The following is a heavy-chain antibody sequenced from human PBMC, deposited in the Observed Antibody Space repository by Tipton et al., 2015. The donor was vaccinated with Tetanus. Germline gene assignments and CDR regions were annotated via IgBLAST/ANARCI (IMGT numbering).Heavy chain of an antibody. D-gene: IGHD1-26*01. Sequence: TLSLTCTVSGGSISSGDYYWSWIRQPPGKGLEWIGYIYSSGSTYYNPSLKSRVTISVDTSKNQFSLKLSSVTAADTAVYYCARRRGVYSGSYFDYWGQGTLVTVSS. J-gene: IGHJ4*02. CDR1: GGSISSGDYY. CDR3: ARRRGVYSGSYFDY. CDR2: IYSSGST. V-gene: IGHV4-30-4*01.